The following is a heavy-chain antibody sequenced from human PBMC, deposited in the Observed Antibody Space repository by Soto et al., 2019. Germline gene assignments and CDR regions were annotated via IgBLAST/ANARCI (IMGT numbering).Heavy chain of an antibody. J-gene: IGHJ4*02. CDR2: IWHDGGNI. D-gene: IGHD1-26*01. Sequence: PGGSLRLSCAASWFTFRNYGMHWVRQAPGKGLEWVAIIWHDGGNIKYADSVKGRFTISRDNSKNTLYLQMNSLRAEDTAVYYCVRGGGDLLSLGYWGQGTLVTVSS. CDR3: VRGGGDLLSLGY. CDR1: WFTFRNYG. V-gene: IGHV3-33*01.